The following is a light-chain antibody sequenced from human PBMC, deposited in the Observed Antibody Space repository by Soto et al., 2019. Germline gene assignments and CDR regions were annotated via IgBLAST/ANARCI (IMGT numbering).Light chain of an antibody. V-gene: IGKV3-20*01. CDR2: DAS. Sequence: EIVLTQSPGTLSLSPGERATLSCRASQSVSSTYLAWYQQKPGQAPRLLIYDASSRATGIPDKFSGSGSGTDFSLTISRLEPEDSAVYYRQQYGRSPGFFTFGPGTKVDIK. CDR3: QQYGRSPGFFT. J-gene: IGKJ3*01. CDR1: QSVSSTY.